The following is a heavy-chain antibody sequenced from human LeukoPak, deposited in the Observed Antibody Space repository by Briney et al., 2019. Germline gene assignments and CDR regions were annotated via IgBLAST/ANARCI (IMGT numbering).Heavy chain of an antibody. V-gene: IGHV3-23*01. CDR3: TKDSRYSGNYKAFDN. CDR2: ISGSGSST. D-gene: IGHD1-26*01. Sequence: PGGSLRLSCAASVFTFSRYAMSWVRQAPGKGLEWVSGISGSGSSTNYADSVKGRFTISRDNSKNTLYLQMNSLRAADTALFYCTKDSRYSGNYKAFDNWGPGTMVTVSS. J-gene: IGHJ3*02. CDR1: VFTFSRYA.